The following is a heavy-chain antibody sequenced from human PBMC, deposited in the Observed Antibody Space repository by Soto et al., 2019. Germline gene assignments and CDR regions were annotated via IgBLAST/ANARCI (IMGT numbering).Heavy chain of an antibody. V-gene: IGHV1-3*01. J-gene: IGHJ6*02. Sequence: ASVKVSCKASGYTFTSYAMHWVRQAPGQRLEWMGWINASNGNTKYSQKFQGRVTITRDTSASTAYMELSSLRSDNTAVYYCARDQGITTFGVYSMYYYGMDVWGQGTTVTVSS. CDR1: GYTFTSYA. CDR2: INASNGNT. D-gene: IGHD3-3*01. CDR3: ARDQGITTFGVYSMYYYGMDV.